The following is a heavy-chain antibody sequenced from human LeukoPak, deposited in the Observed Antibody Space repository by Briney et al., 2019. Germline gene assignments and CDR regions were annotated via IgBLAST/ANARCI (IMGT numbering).Heavy chain of an antibody. Sequence: SETLTLTCAVSGGSFSGYYWSWIRQSPGKGLEWIGYIYYSGSTNYNPSLKSRVTISVDTSKNQFSLKLSSVTAADTAVYYCARHVWLQPFDYWGQGTLVTVSS. D-gene: IGHD3-9*01. V-gene: IGHV4-59*08. CDR2: IYYSGST. J-gene: IGHJ4*02. CDR3: ARHVWLQPFDY. CDR1: GGSFSGYY.